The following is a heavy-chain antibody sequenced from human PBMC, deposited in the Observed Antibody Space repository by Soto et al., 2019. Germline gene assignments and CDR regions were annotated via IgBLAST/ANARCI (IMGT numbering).Heavy chain of an antibody. V-gene: IGHV4-34*01. Sequence: SETLSLTCAVYGGSFSGYYWSWIRQPPGKGLEWIGEINHSGSTNYNPSLKSRVTISVDTSKNQFSLKLSSVTAADTAVYYCARGLHTDFWIGYPGRGSAPWGQGPWVPVS. D-gene: IGHD3-3*01. CDR2: INHSGST. CDR1: GGSFSGYY. J-gene: IGHJ5*02. CDR3: ARGLHTDFWIGYPGRGSAP.